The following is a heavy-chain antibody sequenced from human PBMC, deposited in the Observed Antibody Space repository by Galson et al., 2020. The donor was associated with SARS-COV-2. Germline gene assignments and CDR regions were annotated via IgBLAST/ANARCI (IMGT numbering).Heavy chain of an antibody. D-gene: IGHD2-8*02. V-gene: IGHV4-39*07. CDR3: ARGYCTGGVCYMPFDI. Sequence: SETLSLTCTVSGGSISSSSYYWGWIRQPPGKGLEWIGSIYYSGSTYYNPSLKSRVTISVDTSKNQFSLKLSSVTAADTAVYYCARGYCTGGVCYMPFDIWGQGTMVTVSS. CDR2: IYYSGST. CDR1: GGSISSSSYY. J-gene: IGHJ3*02.